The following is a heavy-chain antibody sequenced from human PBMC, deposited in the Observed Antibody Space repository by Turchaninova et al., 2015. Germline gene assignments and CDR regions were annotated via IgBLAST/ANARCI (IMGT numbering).Heavy chain of an antibody. CDR1: GFTFQNFA. D-gene: IGHD2/OR15-2a*01. CDR3: VKDNYAAVVMFGAFDV. Sequence: EVQLVESGGGLVQPGGSLRLSCSASGFTFQNFAMHWFRQAPGKGLEYVSVIAKDGGSTYSTDAGRSRFTSSRDNSKNMVYLQMSSLRPEDTAVYYCVKDNYAAVVMFGAFDVWGQGTMVTVSS. CDR2: IAKDGGST. J-gene: IGHJ3*01. V-gene: IGHV3-64D*06.